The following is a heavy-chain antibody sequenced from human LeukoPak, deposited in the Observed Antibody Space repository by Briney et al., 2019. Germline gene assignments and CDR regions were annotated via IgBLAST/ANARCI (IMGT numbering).Heavy chain of an antibody. Sequence: PGGSLSPSCVRSGSTFSSHTMTWVRQAPGKGLEWVSTFRGDRGGAYYAESLRGRFVISRDNSKSTLYLQMNSLSAEDTAIYYCAKDRRSSTSCSNYWRQGTLVTVSS. CDR1: GSTFSSHT. D-gene: IGHD2-2*01. J-gene: IGHJ4*02. CDR2: FRGDRGGA. V-gene: IGHV3-23*01. CDR3: AKDRRSSTSCSNY.